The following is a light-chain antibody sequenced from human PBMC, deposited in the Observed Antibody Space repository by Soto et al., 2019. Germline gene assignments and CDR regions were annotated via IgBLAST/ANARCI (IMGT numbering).Light chain of an antibody. CDR1: SSNIGNNY. J-gene: IGLJ2*01. V-gene: IGLV1-51*01. CDR2: DNN. Sequence: QPVLTQPPSVSAAPGQKVTISCSGSSSNIGNNYVSWYQQLPGTAPKLLIYDNNKRPSGIHGRFSGSKSGTSATLGITGLQTGDEADYYCGTWDSSLSAVVFGGGTKLTVL. CDR3: GTWDSSLSAVV.